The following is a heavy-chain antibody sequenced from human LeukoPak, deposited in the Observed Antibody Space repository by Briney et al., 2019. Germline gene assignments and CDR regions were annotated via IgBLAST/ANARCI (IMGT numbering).Heavy chain of an antibody. CDR2: IYYSGST. Sequence: SETLSLTCTVSGGSISSSSYYWGWIRQPPGKGLEWIGSIYYSGSTYYNPSLKSRVTISVDTSKNRFSLKLSSVTAADTAVYYCARRGYYDSSGFLTGTWIDYWGQGTLVTVSS. J-gene: IGHJ4*02. V-gene: IGHV4-39*01. D-gene: IGHD3-22*01. CDR1: GGSISSSSYY. CDR3: ARRGYYDSSGFLTGTWIDY.